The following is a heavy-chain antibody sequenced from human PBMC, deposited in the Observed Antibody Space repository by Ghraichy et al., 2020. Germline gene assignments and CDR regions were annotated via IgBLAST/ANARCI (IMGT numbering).Heavy chain of an antibody. J-gene: IGHJ5*02. CDR2: ITLRSDTV. V-gene: IGHV3-48*01. CDR1: GFRFSSHD. Sequence: GGSLRLSCVASGFRFSSHDMNWVRQAPGKGLEWISDITLRSDTVYYADSVRGRFTISRDNAKNSLFLQMNSLRADDTAVYYCARDGNYDNLTGRYDVRWFDPWGQGTLVTVSS. CDR3: ARDGNYDNLTGRYDVRWFDP. D-gene: IGHD3-9*01.